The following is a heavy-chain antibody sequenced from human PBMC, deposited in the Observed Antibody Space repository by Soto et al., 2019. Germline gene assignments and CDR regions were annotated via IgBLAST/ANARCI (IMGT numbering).Heavy chain of an antibody. J-gene: IGHJ4*02. Sequence: ASVTVSCKASVYTFTSYAIHWVRQAPGQRLEWMGWINAGNGNTKYSQKFQGRVTITRDTSASTAYMELSSLRSEDTAVYYCARDYNSYDILTGYYRYWGQGTLVTVSS. D-gene: IGHD3-9*01. CDR2: INAGNGNT. CDR3: ARDYNSYDILTGYYRY. CDR1: VYTFTSYA. V-gene: IGHV1-3*01.